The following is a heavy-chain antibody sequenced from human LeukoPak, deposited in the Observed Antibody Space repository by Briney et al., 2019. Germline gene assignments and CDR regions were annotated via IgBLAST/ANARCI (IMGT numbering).Heavy chain of an antibody. CDR3: TTEFTVTTIGSFGVDY. V-gene: IGHV3-15*01. D-gene: IGHD4-17*01. CDR1: GFTFSNAW. J-gene: IGHJ4*02. CDR2: IKSKTDGGTT. Sequence: GGSLRLSCAASGFTFSNAWMSWVRQAPGKGLEWVGRIKSKTDGGTTDYAAPVKGRFTISRDDSKNTLYLQMNSLKTEDTAVYYCTTEFTVTTIGSFGVDYWGQGTLVTVSS.